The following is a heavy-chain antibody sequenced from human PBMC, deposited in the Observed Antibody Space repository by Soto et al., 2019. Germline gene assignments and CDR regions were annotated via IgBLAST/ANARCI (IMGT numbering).Heavy chain of an antibody. CDR3: AKGGAYCGGDCTRAY. J-gene: IGHJ4*02. CDR1: GFTFTSFA. CDR2: ISATGGST. V-gene: IGHV3-23*01. Sequence: EVQLLESGGGLVQPGGSRRLSCAASGFTFTSFAMAWVRQAPGKGLEWVSGISATGGSTHYADSVKGRFTISRDNSRNTVYLQMNSLRAEDTAVYYCAKGGAYCGGDCTRAYWGQGTLVTVSS. D-gene: IGHD2-21*02.